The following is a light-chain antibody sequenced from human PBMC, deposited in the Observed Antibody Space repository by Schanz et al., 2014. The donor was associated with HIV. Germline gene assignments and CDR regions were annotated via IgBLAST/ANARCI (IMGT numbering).Light chain of an antibody. J-gene: IGLJ3*02. CDR3: QSYDSSLSALV. Sequence: QSALTQPASVSGSPGQSITISCTGTSSDVGGYNYVSWYQQHPDKAPKLMIYDVSDRPSGVSNRFSGSKSGTTASLTISGLQPEDEADYYCQSYDSSLSALVFGGGTKLTVL. V-gene: IGLV2-14*03. CDR2: DVS. CDR1: SSDVGGYNY.